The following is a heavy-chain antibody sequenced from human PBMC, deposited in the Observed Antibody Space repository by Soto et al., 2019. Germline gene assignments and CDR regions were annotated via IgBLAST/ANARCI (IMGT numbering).Heavy chain of an antibody. V-gene: IGHV4-4*02. CDR1: GVSISSGNL. D-gene: IGHD2-8*01. CDR3: ARLVYDTRLNYMYFDF. Sequence: SETLSLTCAVSGVSISSGNLWTCVRQTPQRGLEYIGEIFHDGTANYYPSFERRVAISVDTSKNQFSLKLTSVTAADTAIYFCARLVYDTRLNYMYFDFWGQGALVTVYS. J-gene: IGHJ4*02. CDR2: IFHDGTA.